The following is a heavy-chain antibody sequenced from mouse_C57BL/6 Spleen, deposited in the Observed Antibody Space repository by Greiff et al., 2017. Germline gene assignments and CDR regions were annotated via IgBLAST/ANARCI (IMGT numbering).Heavy chain of an antibody. D-gene: IGHD3-2*02. J-gene: IGHJ4*01. V-gene: IGHV1-74*01. CDR2: IHPSDSDT. CDR3: ARGTAQVYYAMDY. Sequence: QVQLQQPGAELVKPGASVKVSCKASGYTFTSYWMHWVKQRPGQGLEWIGRIHPSDSDTNYNQKFKGKATLTVDKSSSTAYMQLSSLTSEDSAVYYCARGTAQVYYAMDYWGQGTSVTVSS. CDR1: GYTFTSYW.